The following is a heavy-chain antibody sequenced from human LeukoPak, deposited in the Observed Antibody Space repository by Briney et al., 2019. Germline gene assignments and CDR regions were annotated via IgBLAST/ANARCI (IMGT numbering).Heavy chain of an antibody. Sequence: SETLSLTCTVSSGSISNYYWSWIRQPPGKGLEWIGYISHSGSTKYNPSLKSRVTVSVDTSQNPSSLRLISVPAADTAVYWCARDARGYNYDYAWFDTWGQGTLVTVS. CDR3: ARDARGYNYDYAWFDT. J-gene: IGHJ5*02. CDR1: SGSISNYY. D-gene: IGHD5-18*01. CDR2: ISHSGST. V-gene: IGHV4-59*01.